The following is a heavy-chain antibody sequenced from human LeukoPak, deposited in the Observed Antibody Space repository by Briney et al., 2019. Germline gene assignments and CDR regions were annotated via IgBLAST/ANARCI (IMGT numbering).Heavy chain of an antibody. J-gene: IGHJ4*02. D-gene: IGHD1-26*01. V-gene: IGHV3-23*01. Sequence: PGGPLRLSCAASGFTFSTYAMNWVRQAPGKGLEWVSAISDSGGRTYYADSVRGRFTISRDSSKNTLYLQMNSLRAEDTAVYYCAKIGNYYSFDYWGQGTLVTVSS. CDR1: GFTFSTYA. CDR3: AKIGNYYSFDY. CDR2: ISDSGGRT.